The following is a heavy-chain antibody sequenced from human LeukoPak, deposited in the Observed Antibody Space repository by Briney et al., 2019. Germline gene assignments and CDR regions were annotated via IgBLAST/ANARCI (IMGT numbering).Heavy chain of an antibody. D-gene: IGHD6-19*01. CDR2: TYYRSKWYS. CDR1: GDSVSSNSAT. J-gene: IGHJ4*02. V-gene: IGHV6-1*01. Sequence: SQTLSLTCAISGDSVSSNSATLNWIRQSPSRGLEWLVRTYYRSKWYSDYAVSVKSRITINPDTSKNQFSLQLNSVTPEDTAVYYCAKGGAVAGRPFDYWGQGTLVTVSS. CDR3: AKGGAVAGRPFDY.